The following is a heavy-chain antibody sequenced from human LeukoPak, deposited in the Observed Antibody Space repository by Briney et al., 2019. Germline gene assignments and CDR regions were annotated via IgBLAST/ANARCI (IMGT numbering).Heavy chain of an antibody. CDR2: IIPIFGTA. CDR3: ARGLNYGSGYFDY. CDR1: GGTFSSYA. J-gene: IGHJ4*02. Sequence: SVKVSCKASGGTFSSYAISWVRQAPGQGLEWMGGIIPIFGTANYAQKFQGRVTITADKSTSTAYMELSSLRSEDTAVYYCARGLNYGSGYFDYWGQGTLVTVSS. V-gene: IGHV1-69*06. D-gene: IGHD3-10*01.